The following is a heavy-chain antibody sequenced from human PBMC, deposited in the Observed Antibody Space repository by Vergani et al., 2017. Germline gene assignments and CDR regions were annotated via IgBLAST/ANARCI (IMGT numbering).Heavy chain of an antibody. CDR2: IYYSGST. V-gene: IGHV4-31*03. D-gene: IGHD6-6*01. J-gene: IGHJ4*02. CDR3: ARVSKRARPTGTSARLMDY. Sequence: QVQLQESGPGLVKPSQTLSLTCTVSGSSISSGGYYWSWIRQHPGKGLEWIGYIYYSGSTYYNPSLKSRVTISVDTSKNQFSLKLSSVTAADTAVYYCARVSKRARPTGTSARLMDYWGQGTLVTVSS. CDR1: GSSISSGGYY.